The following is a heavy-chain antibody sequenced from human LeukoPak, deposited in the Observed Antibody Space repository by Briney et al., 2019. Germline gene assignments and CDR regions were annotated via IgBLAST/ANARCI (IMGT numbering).Heavy chain of an antibody. CDR3: ARGGWSAFDL. Sequence: NPSETLSLTCAVSGGSLSSYYWSWIRQPPGEGLEWIGYIYYSGTNNYNPHLKSRVTISVDTSKNQSSMKLRSVTAADTAVYYCARGGWSAFDLWGQGTMVTVSS. J-gene: IGHJ3*01. CDR1: GGSLSSYY. D-gene: IGHD3-10*01. CDR2: IYYSGTN. V-gene: IGHV4-59*01.